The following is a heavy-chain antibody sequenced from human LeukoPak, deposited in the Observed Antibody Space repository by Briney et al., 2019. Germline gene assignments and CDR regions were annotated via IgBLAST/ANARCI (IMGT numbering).Heavy chain of an antibody. CDR2: INHSGST. CDR1: GGSFSGYY. V-gene: IGHV4-34*01. Sequence: PSETLPLTCAVYGGSFSGYYWSWIRQPPGKGLEWIGEINHSGSTNYNPSLKSRVTMSVDTSKNQFSLKLSSVTAADTAVYYCARGTMTTVTYYFDYWGQGTLVTVSS. D-gene: IGHD4-17*01. J-gene: IGHJ4*02. CDR3: ARGTMTTVTYYFDY.